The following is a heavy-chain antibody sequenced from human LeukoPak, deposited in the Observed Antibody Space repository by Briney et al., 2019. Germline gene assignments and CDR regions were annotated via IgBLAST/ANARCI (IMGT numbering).Heavy chain of an antibody. CDR3: ARDLVEGVRGVTDY. CDR1: GYTFTSYY. J-gene: IGHJ4*02. CDR2: INPSGGST. Sequence: ASVKVSCKASGYTFTSYYMHWVRQAPGQGLEWMGIINPSGGSTNYAQKFQGRVTMTRDMSTSTVYMELSSLRSEDTAVYYCARDLVEGVRGVTDYCGEGALGTVSS. D-gene: IGHD3-10*01. V-gene: IGHV1-46*01.